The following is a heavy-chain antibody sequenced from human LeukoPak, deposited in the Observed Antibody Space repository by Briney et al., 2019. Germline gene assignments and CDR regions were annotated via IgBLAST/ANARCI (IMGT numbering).Heavy chain of an antibody. CDR2: ISDSGST. J-gene: IGHJ4*02. Sequence: SETLSLTCTVSGGSISSSYWSWIRHPPGKGLEWIGYISDSGSTNYNPSLKSRVTISVDTSKNQLFLKLRSVTTADTAVYYCATNSSWFDYWGQGTLVTVSS. CDR1: GGSISSSY. CDR3: ATNSSWFDY. V-gene: IGHV4-59*01. D-gene: IGHD6-13*01.